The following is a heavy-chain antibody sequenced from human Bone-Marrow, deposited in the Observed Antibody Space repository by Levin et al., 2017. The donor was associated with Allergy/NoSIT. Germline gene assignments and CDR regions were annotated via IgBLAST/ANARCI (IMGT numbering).Heavy chain of an antibody. V-gene: IGHV4-39*07. Sequence: SETLSLTCTVSGDSISSSSYYWGWVRQPPGKGLEWIGSVYHSGSTFYNASLKSRVTISVDTSKNQFSLNLTSVTAADTAVYYCARDYLALYYYYGMDVWGQGTKVTVSS. CDR2: VYHSGST. J-gene: IGHJ6*02. CDR3: ARDYLALYYYYGMDV. CDR1: GDSISSSSYY.